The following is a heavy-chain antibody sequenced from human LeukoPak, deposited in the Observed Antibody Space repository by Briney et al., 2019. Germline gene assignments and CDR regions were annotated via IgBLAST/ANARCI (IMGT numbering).Heavy chain of an antibody. J-gene: IGHJ4*02. CDR1: GFTFSNFW. Sequence: GGSLRLSCAASGFTFSNFWMSWVRQAPGKGLEWVANIKEDGSEKYYVDSMKGRFTISRDNTKNSLYLEMASLRAEDTAVYYCARGPHDVVVTATDYWGQGTLVTVSS. D-gene: IGHD2-21*02. CDR3: ARGPHDVVVTATDY. V-gene: IGHV3-7*01. CDR2: IKEDGSEK.